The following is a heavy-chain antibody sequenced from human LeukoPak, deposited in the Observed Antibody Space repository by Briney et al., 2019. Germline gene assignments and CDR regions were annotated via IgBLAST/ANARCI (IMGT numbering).Heavy chain of an antibody. CDR2: IYHSGST. CDR3: ARDVRDGLGIEWFDP. J-gene: IGHJ5*02. D-gene: IGHD7-27*01. V-gene: IGHV4-38-2*02. Sequence: SETLSLTCTVSGYSISSGYYWGWIRQPPGKGLEWIGSIYHSGSTYYNPSLKSRVTISVDTSKNQFSLKLSSVTAADTAVYYCARDVRDGLGIEWFDPWGQGTLVTVSS. CDR1: GYSISSGYY.